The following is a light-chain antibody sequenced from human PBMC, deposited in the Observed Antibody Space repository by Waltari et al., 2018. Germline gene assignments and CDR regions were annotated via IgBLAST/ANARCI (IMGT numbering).Light chain of an antibody. V-gene: IGLV1-44*01. CDR1: DSNIGATS. CDR3: AAWDDRLDSYV. CDR2: RSK. J-gene: IGLJ1*01. Sequence: QSVLTQAPSASGTPGRGVTVSCSGSDSNIGATSVTWYQHVPGAAPKVLIYRSKQRPSGAPDRFSGSKSGTSASLAISGLRSEDEADYYCAAWDDRLDSYVFGTGTRVTVL.